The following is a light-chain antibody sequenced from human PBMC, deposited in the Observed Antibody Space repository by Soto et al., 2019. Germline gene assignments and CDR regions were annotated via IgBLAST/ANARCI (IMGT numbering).Light chain of an antibody. J-gene: IGLJ2*01. CDR2: GNN. CDR3: QSYDISLSAVV. CDR1: SSNIGARYD. V-gene: IGLV1-40*01. Sequence: QSVLTRPPSVSGAPGQRVTISCTGSSSNIGARYDVHWYQQVPGTAPKLLIYGNNNRPSGFPDRFSGSKSGSSASLAITGLQAEDDADYYCQSYDISLSAVVFGGGTKVTVL.